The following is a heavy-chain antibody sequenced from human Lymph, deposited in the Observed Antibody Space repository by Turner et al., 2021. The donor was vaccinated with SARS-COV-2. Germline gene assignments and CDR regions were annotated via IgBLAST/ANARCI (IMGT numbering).Heavy chain of an antibody. J-gene: IGHJ4*02. V-gene: IGHV3-43*02. CDR2: ISGDGGGT. CDR3: AKDPGYCSGGSCYSRTYFDF. CDR1: GFQFDDYA. D-gene: IGHD2-15*01. Sequence: EVQLVESGGGVVQPGGSLRLSCAASGFQFDDYAMHWVRQAPGKGLEWVSLISGDGGGTYYADSVKGRFTISRDNSKNSLSLQMNSLRAEDTALYYCAKDPGYCSGGSCYSRTYFDFWGQGTLVTVSA.